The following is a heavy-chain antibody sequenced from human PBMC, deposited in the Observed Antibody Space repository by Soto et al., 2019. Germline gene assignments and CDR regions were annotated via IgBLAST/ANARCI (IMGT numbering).Heavy chain of an antibody. CDR2: IHDSGRS. D-gene: IGHD2-15*01. Sequence: QVQLQESGPGLVKPSETLSLTCTVSSDSITNYYWSWIRQSPGKGLEWIGYIHDSGRSNYNPSLKSRVKISEDPSKKQFSLKLNSVPAADTAVYYCARVGGTRGWYWGQGTLVTVSS. V-gene: IGHV4-59*01. CDR3: ARVGGTRGWY. J-gene: IGHJ4*02. CDR1: SDSITNYY.